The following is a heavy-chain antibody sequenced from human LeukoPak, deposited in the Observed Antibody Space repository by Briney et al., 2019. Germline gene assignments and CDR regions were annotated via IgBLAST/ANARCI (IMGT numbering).Heavy chain of an antibody. CDR2: MSPSSGVT. J-gene: IGHJ4*02. D-gene: IGHD2-15*01. CDR1: GYTFSGYQ. CDR3: ASRAASVTLGY. Sequence: GASVRVSCKASGYTFSGYQVHWLRQAPGQGLERMGRMSPSSGVTNYAQKFQGRVTMTRDTSINTAYLDLSALKSDDTAVYYCASRAASVTLGYWGQGTLVTVSS. V-gene: IGHV1-2*06.